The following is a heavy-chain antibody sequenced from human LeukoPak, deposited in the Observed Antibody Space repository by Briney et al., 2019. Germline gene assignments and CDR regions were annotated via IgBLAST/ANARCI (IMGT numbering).Heavy chain of an antibody. J-gene: IGHJ4*02. CDR3: AKVPGGKGWNFDS. D-gene: IGHD2-15*01. V-gene: IGHV3-43*02. CDR1: GFTFDDYA. Sequence: PGGSLRLSCAASGFTFDDYAMHWVRQAPGKGLEWVSLISGDGGSTNYVDSVKGRFTISRDNSKNSLYLQMNSLRAEDTAVYYCAKVPGGKGWNFDSWGQGTLVTVSS. CDR2: ISGDGGST.